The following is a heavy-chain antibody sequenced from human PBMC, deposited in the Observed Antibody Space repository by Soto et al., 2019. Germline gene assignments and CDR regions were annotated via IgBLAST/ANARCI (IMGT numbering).Heavy chain of an antibody. J-gene: IGHJ5*02. V-gene: IGHV4-31*03. CDR3: ARDLSYDYYDSSGYSIHP. D-gene: IGHD3-22*01. CDR1: GGSISSGGYY. Sequence: PSETLSLTCTVSGGSISSGGYYWSWIRQHPGKGLEWIGYIYYSGSTYYNPSLKSRVTISVDTSKNQFSLKLSSVTAADTAVYYCARDLSYDYYDSSGYSIHPWGQGTLVTVSS. CDR2: IYYSGST.